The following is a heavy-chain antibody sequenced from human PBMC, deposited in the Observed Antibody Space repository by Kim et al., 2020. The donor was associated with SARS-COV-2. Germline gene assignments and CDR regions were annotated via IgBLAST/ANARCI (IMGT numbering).Heavy chain of an antibody. Sequence: YDQGFTGRFVFSLDTSVSTAYLQLSSLKAEDTAVYYCARDYNWNDGNFDYWGQGTLVTVSS. D-gene: IGHD1-20*01. J-gene: IGHJ4*02. CDR3: ARDYNWNDGNFDY. V-gene: IGHV7-4-1*02.